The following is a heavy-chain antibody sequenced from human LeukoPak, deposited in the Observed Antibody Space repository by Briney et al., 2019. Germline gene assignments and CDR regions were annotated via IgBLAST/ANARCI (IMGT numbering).Heavy chain of an antibody. Sequence: GGSLRLSCGASGFSISDAWMSWVRQAPGKGLECVGRMKPRGTTDDAEPMNDRFIVSRDDSKNTLYLQMNSLKAEDTGLYYCTQLSRGYWGQGTQVTVSS. D-gene: IGHD1-1*01. CDR2: MKPRGTT. CDR3: TQLSRGY. V-gene: IGHV3-15*01. CDR1: GFSISDAW. J-gene: IGHJ4*02.